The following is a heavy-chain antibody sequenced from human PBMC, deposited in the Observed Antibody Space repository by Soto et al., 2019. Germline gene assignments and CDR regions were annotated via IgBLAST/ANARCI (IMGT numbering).Heavy chain of an antibody. CDR2: IFSNDEK. CDR3: ARIPRSSSGGLLYY. V-gene: IGHV2-26*01. CDR1: AFSLSNTKMG. D-gene: IGHD3-10*01. J-gene: IGHJ4*02. Sequence: SAPTLVNPTETLTLTCTVSAFSLSNTKMGVTWIRQPPGKPLDRLAHIFSNDEKFSTTSLKNRLTISHETSKNHVVHTMPNPDPVDTATYFCARIPRSSSGGLLYYWGQGTLVTVSS.